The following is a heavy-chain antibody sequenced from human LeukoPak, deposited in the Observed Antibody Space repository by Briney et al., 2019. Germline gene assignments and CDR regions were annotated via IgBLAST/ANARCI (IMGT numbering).Heavy chain of an antibody. CDR1: GYTLTELS. J-gene: IGHJ3*02. V-gene: IGHV1-24*01. CDR3: ATTGSNGDIVVVPAAIDAFDI. D-gene: IGHD2-2*01. CDR2: FDPEDGET. Sequence: GASVKVSCKVSGYTLTELSMHWVRQAPGKGLEWMGGFDPEDGETIYAQKFQGRVTMTEDTSTDTAYMELSSLRSEDTAVYYCATTGSNGDIVVVPAAIDAFDIWGQGTMVTVSS.